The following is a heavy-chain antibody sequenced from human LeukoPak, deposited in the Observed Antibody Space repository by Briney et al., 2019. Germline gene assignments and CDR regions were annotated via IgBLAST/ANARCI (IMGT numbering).Heavy chain of an antibody. V-gene: IGHV3-21*01. J-gene: IGHJ6*02. CDR1: GFTFSSYS. CDR2: ISSSSSYI. D-gene: IGHD3-3*01. Sequence: GGSLRLSCAASGFTFSSYSMNWVRQAPGKGLEWVSSISSSSSYIYYADSVKGRFTISRDNAKNSLYLQTNSLRAEDTAVYYCAREVVEWFRYGMDVWGQGTTVTVSS. CDR3: AREVVEWFRYGMDV.